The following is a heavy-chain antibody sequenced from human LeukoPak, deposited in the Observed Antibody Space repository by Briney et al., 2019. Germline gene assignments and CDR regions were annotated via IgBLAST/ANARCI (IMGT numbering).Heavy chain of an antibody. CDR3: AREAIFGVLTGYFYFYYMGV. J-gene: IGHJ6*03. V-gene: IGHV1-46*01. CDR2: INPSDGNT. CDR1: GYTFTSYY. D-gene: IGHD3-3*01. Sequence: ASVKVSCKASGYTFTSYYMHWVRQAPGQGLEWMGIINPSDGNTSNAQKFQGRVTMTRDTSTSTVYMELSSLRSEDTAVYYCAREAIFGVLTGYFYFYYMGVWGKGTTVTVSS.